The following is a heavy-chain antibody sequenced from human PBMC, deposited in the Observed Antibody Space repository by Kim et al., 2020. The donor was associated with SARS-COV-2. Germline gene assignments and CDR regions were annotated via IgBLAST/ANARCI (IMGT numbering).Heavy chain of an antibody. CDR2: MNPNSGNT. D-gene: IGHD3-10*01. CDR1: GYTFTSYD. V-gene: IGHV1-8*01. J-gene: IGHJ6*02. CDR3: ARSITMVRDYGMDV. Sequence: ASVKVSCKASGYTFTSYDINWVRQATGQGLEWMGWMNPNSGNTGYAQKFQGRVTMTRNTSISTAYMELSSLRSEDTAVYYCARSITMVRDYGMDVWGQGTTVTVSS.